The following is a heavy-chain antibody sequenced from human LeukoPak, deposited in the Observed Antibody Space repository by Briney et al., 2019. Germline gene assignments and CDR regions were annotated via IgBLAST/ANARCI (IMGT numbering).Heavy chain of an antibody. V-gene: IGHV3-74*01. Sequence: GGSLRLSCAASGFTFSSIWMHWVRQAPGKGLVWVSRINNDGSVTRYADSVKGRFTISRDNSKNTLYLQMNSLRAEDTAVYYCARDWPSEWQHLPDYDAVDIWGQGTMVTVSS. CDR2: INNDGSVT. CDR3: ARDWPSEWQHLPDYDAVDI. J-gene: IGHJ3*02. D-gene: IGHD6-13*01. CDR1: GFTFSSIW.